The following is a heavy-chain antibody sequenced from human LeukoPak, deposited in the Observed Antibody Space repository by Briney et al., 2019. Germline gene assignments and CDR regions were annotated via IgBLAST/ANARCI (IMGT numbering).Heavy chain of an antibody. D-gene: IGHD3-9*01. J-gene: IGHJ6*04. V-gene: IGHV4-61*01. CDR1: GGSVSSGSYY. Sequence: AETLSLTCTVSGGSVSSGSYYWSWIRQPPGKGLEWIGYIYSSGRTNYNPSLKSRVTISVDTSKNQFSLKLSSVTAADTAVYYCARDPGKYYDILTGYYYYYYYYGMDVWGKGTTVTVSS. CDR3: ARDPGKYYDILTGYYYYYYYYGMDV. CDR2: IYSSGRT.